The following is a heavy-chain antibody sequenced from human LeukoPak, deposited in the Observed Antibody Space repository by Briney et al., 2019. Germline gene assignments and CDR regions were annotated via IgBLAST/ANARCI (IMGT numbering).Heavy chain of an antibody. V-gene: IGHV3-9*01. D-gene: IGHD3-22*01. CDR3: AKVITSYYYDSSGSLFDY. J-gene: IGHJ4*02. CDR2: ISWNSGSI. CDR1: GFTFDDYA. Sequence: QTGRSLRLSCAASGFTFDDYAMHWVRQAPGKGLEWVSGISWNSGSIGYADSAKGRFTTSRDNAKNSLYLQMNSLRAEDTALYYCAKVITSYYYDSSGSLFDYWGQGTLVTVS.